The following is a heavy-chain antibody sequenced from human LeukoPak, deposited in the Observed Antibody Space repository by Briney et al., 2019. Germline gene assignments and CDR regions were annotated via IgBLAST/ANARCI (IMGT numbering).Heavy chain of an antibody. CDR1: GFTFSSYW. CDR2: IKQDGSEK. D-gene: IGHD3-3*01. Sequence: GGSLRLSCAASGFTFSSYWMSWVRQAPGKGLEWVANIKQDGSEKYYVDSAKGRFTISRDNAKNSLYLQMNSLRAEDTAVYYCARGLTGYYDFWSGLVGFDYWGQGTLVTVSS. J-gene: IGHJ4*02. V-gene: IGHV3-7*01. CDR3: ARGLTGYYDFWSGLVGFDY.